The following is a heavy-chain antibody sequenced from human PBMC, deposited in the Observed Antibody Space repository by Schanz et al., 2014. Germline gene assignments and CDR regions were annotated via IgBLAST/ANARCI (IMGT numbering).Heavy chain of an antibody. CDR2: ISGRDGST. CDR1: GFTFSSYA. Sequence: EVQLVESGGGLVQPGGSLRLSCAASGFTFSSYAMTWVRQAPGMGLEWVSAISGRDGSTYYADSVRGRFTISRDNSKNTLFLQMNSLRVEDSAIYYCAREQTIFGVTYTDAYDVWGRGTMVTVSS. V-gene: IGHV3-23*04. CDR3: AREQTIFGVTYTDAYDV. J-gene: IGHJ3*01. D-gene: IGHD3-3*01.